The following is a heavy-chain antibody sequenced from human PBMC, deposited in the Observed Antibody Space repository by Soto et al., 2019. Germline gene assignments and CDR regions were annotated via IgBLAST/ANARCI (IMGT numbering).Heavy chain of an antibody. J-gene: IGHJ6*02. Sequence: VKVSCKASGYTFTGYYMHWVRQAPGQGLEWMGWINPNSGGTNYAQKLQGRVTMTTDTSTSTAYMELRSLRSDDTAVYYCARVAYYDFWSGPQYGMDVWGQGTTVTVSS. CDR3: ARVAYYDFWSGPQYGMDV. D-gene: IGHD3-3*01. V-gene: IGHV1-2*02. CDR1: GYTFTGYY. CDR2: INPNSGGT.